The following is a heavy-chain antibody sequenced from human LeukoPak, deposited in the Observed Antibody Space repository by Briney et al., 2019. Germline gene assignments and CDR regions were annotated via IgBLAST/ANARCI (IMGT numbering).Heavy chain of an antibody. D-gene: IGHD4-17*01. V-gene: IGHV3-74*01. CDR2: INSDGSST. J-gene: IGHJ5*02. CDR3: ARRRFYGDYFDP. Sequence: RGSLRLSCPAPALTSTSYWMHWVRQAPGKGLVWVSRINSDGSSTSYADSVKGRFTNSSDNDKNTLYLQMNSLRAEDTAVYYCARRRFYGDYFDPWGQGTLVTVSS. CDR1: ALTSTSYW.